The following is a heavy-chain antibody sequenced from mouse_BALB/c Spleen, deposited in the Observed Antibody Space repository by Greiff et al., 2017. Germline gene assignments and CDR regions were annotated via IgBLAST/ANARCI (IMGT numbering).Heavy chain of an antibody. CDR3: ARRMITTPYAMDY. Sequence: QVQLQQSGAELMKPGASVKISCKATGYTFSSYWIEWVKQRPGHGLEWIGEILPGSGSTNYNEKFKGKATFTADTSSNTAYMQLSSLTSEDSAVYYCARRMITTPYAMDYWGQGTSVTVSS. V-gene: IGHV1-9*01. J-gene: IGHJ4*01. CDR1: GYTFSSYW. D-gene: IGHD2-4*01. CDR2: ILPGSGST.